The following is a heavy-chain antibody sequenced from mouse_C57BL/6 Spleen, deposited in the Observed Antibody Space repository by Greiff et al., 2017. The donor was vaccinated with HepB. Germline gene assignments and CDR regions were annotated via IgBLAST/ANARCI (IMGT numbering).Heavy chain of an antibody. CDR3: ARSLTGTFDY. V-gene: IGHV1-82*01. CDR1: GYAFSSSW. D-gene: IGHD4-1*01. Sequence: QVQLQQSGPELVKPGASVKISCKASGYAFSSSWMNWVKLRPGKGLEWIGRIYPGDGDTNYNGKFKGKATLTADKSSSTAYMQLSSLTSEDSAVYFCARSLTGTFDYWGQGTTLTVSS. J-gene: IGHJ2*01. CDR2: IYPGDGDT.